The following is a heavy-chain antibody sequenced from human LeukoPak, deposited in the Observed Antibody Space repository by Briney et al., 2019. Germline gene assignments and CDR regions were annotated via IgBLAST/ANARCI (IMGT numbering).Heavy chain of an antibody. CDR1: GGSISSYY. J-gene: IGHJ5*02. CDR2: IYISGST. CDR3: TRDTGTTGEVKFDP. D-gene: IGHD4-17*01. V-gene: IGHV4-4*07. Sequence: TSETLSLTCTVSGGSISSYYWSWIRQPAGKGLEWIGRIYISGSTNYNPSLKSRVTMSVDTSKSQFSLNLMSVTAADTAVYYCTRDTGTTGEVKFDPWGQGTLVTVSS.